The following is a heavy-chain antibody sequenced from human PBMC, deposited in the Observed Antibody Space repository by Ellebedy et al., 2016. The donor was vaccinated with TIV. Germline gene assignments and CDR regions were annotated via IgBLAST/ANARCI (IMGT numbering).Heavy chain of an antibody. Sequence: MPSETLSLTCTVSSGSIRSNSYYRAWLRQPPGKGLEWLGTIYFSGSTYYNPSLKSRVSISIDRAQNQFSLNLYSVTATDTALYFCARDFGYGFDYWGQGILATVSS. V-gene: IGHV4-39*01. CDR2: IYFSGST. D-gene: IGHD3-3*01. J-gene: IGHJ4*02. CDR3: ARDFGYGFDY. CDR1: SGSIRSNSYY.